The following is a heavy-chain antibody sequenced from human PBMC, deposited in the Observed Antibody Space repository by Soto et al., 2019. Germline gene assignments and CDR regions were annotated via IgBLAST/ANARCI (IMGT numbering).Heavy chain of an antibody. J-gene: IGHJ6*02. Sequence: SSETLSLTCTVSGGSISSYYWSWIRQPPGRGLEWIGNTYSSGSTNYNPPLKSRVTISVDTSRNQVPLNLNAVTAADTAVYYCAREYYDFWSTTYSYYGMDVWGQGTTVTVSS. CDR1: GGSISSYY. CDR3: AREYYDFWSTTYSYYGMDV. CDR2: TYSSGST. V-gene: IGHV4-59*01. D-gene: IGHD3-3*01.